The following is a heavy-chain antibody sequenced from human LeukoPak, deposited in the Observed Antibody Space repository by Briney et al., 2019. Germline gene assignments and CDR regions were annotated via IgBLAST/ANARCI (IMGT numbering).Heavy chain of an antibody. D-gene: IGHD3-16*02. CDR3: ARDSDDYVWGSYRYRTHLDY. J-gene: IGHJ4*02. CDR1: GFTFSSYA. Sequence: GGSLRLSCAASGFTFSSYAMHWVRQAPGKGLEWVAVISYDGSNKYYADSVKGRFTISRDNSKNTLYLQMNSLRAEDTAVYYCARDSDDYVWGSYRYRTHLDYWGQGTLVTVSS. V-gene: IGHV3-30-3*01. CDR2: ISYDGSNK.